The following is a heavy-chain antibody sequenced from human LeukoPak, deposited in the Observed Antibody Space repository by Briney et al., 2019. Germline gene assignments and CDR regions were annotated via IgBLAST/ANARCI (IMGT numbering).Heavy chain of an antibody. CDR1: GYTFTSYD. CDR2: MNPNSGNT. D-gene: IGHD2-2*01. J-gene: IGHJ6*02. V-gene: IGHV1-8*01. CDR3: AREKVVVVPAATGTSWYYYGMDV. Sequence: ASVKVSCTASGYTFTSYDINWVRQATGQGLEWMGWMNPNSGNTGYAQKFQGRVTMTRNTSISTAYMELSSLRSEDTAVYYCAREKVVVVPAATGTSWYYYGMDVWGQGTTVTVSS.